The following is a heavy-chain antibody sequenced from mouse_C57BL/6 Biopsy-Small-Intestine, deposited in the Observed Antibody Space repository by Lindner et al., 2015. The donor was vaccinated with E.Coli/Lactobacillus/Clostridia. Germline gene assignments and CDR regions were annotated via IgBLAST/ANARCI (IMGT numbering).Heavy chain of an antibody. CDR1: GYSFTGYY. Sequence: VQLQESGPELVKSGASVKMSCRTSGYSFTGYYMNWVKQSPEKSLEWIGEINPSTGSTTYNQKFRAKATLTVDRSSSTAYIQLKSLTSEDSAVYYCARREVYYFDYWGQGTTLTVSS. J-gene: IGHJ2*01. CDR2: INPSTGST. CDR3: ARREVYYFDY. V-gene: IGHV1-42*01.